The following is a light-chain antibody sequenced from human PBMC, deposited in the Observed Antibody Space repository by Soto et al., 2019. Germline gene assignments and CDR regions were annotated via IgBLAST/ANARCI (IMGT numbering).Light chain of an antibody. CDR1: QSLLHSNGYNY. CDR2: LGS. J-gene: IGKJ4*01. Sequence: VMTQSPLSLPVTPGEPASISCRSSQSLLHSNGYNYLDWYLQKPGQSPQLLIYLGSNRASGVPDRFSGSGSGTDFTLKISRVEAEDVGIYYCMQALQTPLTFGGGTKVEIK. V-gene: IGKV2-28*01. CDR3: MQALQTPLT.